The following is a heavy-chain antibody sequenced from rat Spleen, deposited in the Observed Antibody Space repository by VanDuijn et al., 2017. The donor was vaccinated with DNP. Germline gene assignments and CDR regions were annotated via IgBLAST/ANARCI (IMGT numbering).Heavy chain of an antibody. V-gene: IGHV5-22*01. D-gene: IGHD1-4*01. CDR1: GFTFSDYY. CDR3: ARHVLPLRVWDY. J-gene: IGHJ2*01. CDR2: IGYNGGST. Sequence: EVQLVESGGDLVQPGRSLKLSCAASGFTFSDYYMAWVRQTPTEGLAWVAYIGYNGGSTYNGDSVKGRFTISRDNAKSTLYLQMNSLRSEDMATYYCARHVLPLRVWDYWGQGVMVTVSS.